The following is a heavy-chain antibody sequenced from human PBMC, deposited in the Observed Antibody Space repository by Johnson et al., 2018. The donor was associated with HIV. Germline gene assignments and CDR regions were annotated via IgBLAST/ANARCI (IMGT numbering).Heavy chain of an antibody. V-gene: IGHV3-13*01. CDR2: IGTAGDT. D-gene: IGHD6-13*01. CDR3: AKCIWGSSLIDAFDI. J-gene: IGHJ3*02. Sequence: VQLVESGGGLVQPGGSLRLSCAASGFTFSSYDMHWVRQATGKGLEWVSAIGTAGDTYYPGSVQGRFTISRDNSKNTLYLQMNSLRAEDTAVYYCAKCIWGSSLIDAFDIWGQGTMVTVSS. CDR1: GFTFSSYD.